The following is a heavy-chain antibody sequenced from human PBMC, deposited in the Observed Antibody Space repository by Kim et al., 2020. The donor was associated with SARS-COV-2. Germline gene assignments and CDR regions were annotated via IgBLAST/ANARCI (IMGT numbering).Heavy chain of an antibody. J-gene: IGHJ4*02. CDR2: IDPNSGVT. CDR1: GYSLTGYY. CDR3: TRGLPKRFYYHSTGYYGFFEAPDDY. D-gene: IGHD3-22*01. V-gene: IGHV1-2*02. Sequence: ASVKVSCTASGYSLTGYYMHWVRQAPGQGLEWMGWIDPNSGVTNYAQKFQGTVTMTWDASINTATMELKSLRSDDTAMYYCTRGLPKRFYYHSTGYYGFFEAPDDYWGQGTLVIVSS.